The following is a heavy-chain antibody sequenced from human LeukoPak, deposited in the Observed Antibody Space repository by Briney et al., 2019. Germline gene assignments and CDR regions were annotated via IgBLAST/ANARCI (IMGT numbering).Heavy chain of an antibody. J-gene: IGHJ4*02. CDR1: GDSVFRNSAA. V-gene: IGHV6-1*01. Sequence: SQTLSLTCAIPGDSVFRNSAAWSWIRQSPSRGIEWLGRTYFESKWYNDYAVSVKSRITISPDTSKMQFSLLLSYVVPEDTAVYYCARYSSVAAFDYWGQGTLVTVSS. CDR3: ARYSSVAAFDY. D-gene: IGHD6-19*01. CDR2: TYFESKWYN.